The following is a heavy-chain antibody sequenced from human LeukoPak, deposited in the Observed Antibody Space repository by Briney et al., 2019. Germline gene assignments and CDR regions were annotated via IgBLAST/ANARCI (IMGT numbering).Heavy chain of an antibody. J-gene: IGHJ4*02. CDR1: GYSFTSHW. D-gene: IGHD3-10*01. Sequence: GESLKISCKGSGYSFTSHWIGWVRQMSGKGLEWMGIIYPGDSDTRYSPSFQGQVTISADKSISTAYLQWSSLKASDTAMYYCARRGFGELTANDYWGQGTLVTVSS. CDR2: IYPGDSDT. V-gene: IGHV5-51*01. CDR3: ARRGFGELTANDY.